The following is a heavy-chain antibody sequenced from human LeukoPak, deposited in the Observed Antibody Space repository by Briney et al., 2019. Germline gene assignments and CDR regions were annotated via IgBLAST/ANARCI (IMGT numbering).Heavy chain of an antibody. CDR3: ARGRLRYYYDSSGYYYGIRFDY. CDR2: INHRGST. D-gene: IGHD3-22*01. J-gene: IGHJ4*02. V-gene: IGHV4-34*01. Sequence: PSETLSLTCAVYGGSFSGYYWSWIRHPPGKGLEWIGEINHRGSTNYNPSLKSRVTISVDTSKNQFSLKLSSVTAANTAVYYCARGRLRYYYDSSGYYYGIRFDYWGQGTLVTVSS. CDR1: GGSFSGYY.